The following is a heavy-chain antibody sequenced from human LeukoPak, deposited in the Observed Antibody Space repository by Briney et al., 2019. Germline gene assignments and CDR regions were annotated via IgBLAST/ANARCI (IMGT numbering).Heavy chain of an antibody. CDR3: ASRKYSTASLDH. CDR1: GFTFSRHW. CDR2: IKQDGSAK. D-gene: IGHD6-6*01. V-gene: IGHV3-7*03. J-gene: IGHJ4*02. Sequence: PGGSLRLSCAASGFTFSRHWMYWVRQAPGKGLEWVANIKQDGSAKPYVDSVKGRFTISRDNSKKTQYLQMKSLRVEDTAVYYCASRKYSTASLDHWGQGTLVTVSS.